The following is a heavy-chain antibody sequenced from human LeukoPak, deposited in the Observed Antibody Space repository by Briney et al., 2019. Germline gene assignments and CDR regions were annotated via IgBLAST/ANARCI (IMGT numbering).Heavy chain of an antibody. CDR1: GYSFTTYG. J-gene: IGHJ4*02. CDR3: ARRTFRHEDREYYFDY. Sequence: GESLKISCTGYGYSFTTYGIDWVRQMPGKGLDWMGIIYPGDSDTRYSPSFQGQVTISADKSITTAYLQWSSLKASDTAMYYCARRTFRHEDREYYFDYWGQGTLVTVSS. D-gene: IGHD1-1*01. CDR2: IYPGDSDT. V-gene: IGHV5-51*01.